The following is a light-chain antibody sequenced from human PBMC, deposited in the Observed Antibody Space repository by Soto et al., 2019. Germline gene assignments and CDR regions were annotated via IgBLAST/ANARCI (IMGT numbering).Light chain of an antibody. CDR3: QQYNSYPRT. J-gene: IGKJ1*01. CDR2: DAS. CDR1: QSIISC. Sequence: IQMTQSPSTLSASVGDRVTITCRASQSIISCVAWYQQKPGKAPKLLIYDASSLESGVPSRFSGSGSGTEFTLTISSLQPDDFATYYCQQYNSYPRTFGQGTKVDIK. V-gene: IGKV1-5*01.